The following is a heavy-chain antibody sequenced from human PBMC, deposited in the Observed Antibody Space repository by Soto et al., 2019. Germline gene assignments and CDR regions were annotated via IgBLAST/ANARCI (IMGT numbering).Heavy chain of an antibody. V-gene: IGHV3-7*03. D-gene: IGHD3-3*01. Sequence: EVQLVESGGGLVQPGGSLRLSCAASGFTFSSYWMSWVRQAPGKGLEWVANIKQDGSEKYYVDSVKGRFTISRDNAKNSLYLRKNTLRAEYTAVYYCAREVTKGPERFGEVIIGLGFYYWGDRTLVTVSS. CDR1: GFTFSSYW. CDR2: IKQDGSEK. J-gene: IGHJ4*01. CDR3: AREVTKGPERFGEVIIGLGFYY.